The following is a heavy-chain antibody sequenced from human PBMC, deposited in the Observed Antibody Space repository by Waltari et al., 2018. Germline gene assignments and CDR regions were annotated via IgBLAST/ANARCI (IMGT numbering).Heavy chain of an antibody. CDR1: GGSLSSSSYF. CDR2: IYYRVRT. V-gene: IGHV4-39*01. J-gene: IGHJ6*03. D-gene: IGHD5-12*01. CDR3: AREVPRNGYIGLIYYYMDV. Sequence: QLQLQESGPGLVKPSETLSLTCTVSGGSLSSSSYFWAWIRQPPGKGLEWIGSIYYRVRTYHRFSLKSRVTISVDRSTNQVALKLTAVTAADTAVYFCAREVPRNGYIGLIYYYMDVWGKGTTVTVSS.